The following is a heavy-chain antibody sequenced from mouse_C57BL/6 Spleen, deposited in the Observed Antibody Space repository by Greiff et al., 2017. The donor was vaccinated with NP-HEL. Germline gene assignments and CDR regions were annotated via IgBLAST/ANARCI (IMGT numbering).Heavy chain of an antibody. CDR1: GYAFSSSW. V-gene: IGHV1-82*01. CDR2: IYPGDGDT. J-gene: IGHJ2*01. CDR3: APTTVVAKGGFDY. Sequence: VQLQQSGPELVKPGASVKISCKASGYAFSSSWMNWVKQRPGKGLEWIGRIYPGDGDTNYNGKFKGKATLTADKSSSTAYMQLSSLTSEDSAVYFCAPTTVVAKGGFDYWGQGTTLTVSS. D-gene: IGHD1-1*01.